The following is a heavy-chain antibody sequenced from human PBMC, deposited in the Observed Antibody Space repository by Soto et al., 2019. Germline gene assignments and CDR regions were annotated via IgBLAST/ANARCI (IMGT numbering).Heavy chain of an antibody. J-gene: IGHJ6*02. CDR1: GFTFSSYA. Sequence: PGGSLRLSCAASGFTFSSYAMHRVRQAPGKGLEWVAVISYDGSNKYYADSVKGRFTISRDNSKNTLYLQMNSLRAEDTAVYYCARGDYSNYQGGDYYYGMDVWGQGTTVTVSS. V-gene: IGHV3-30-3*01. CDR2: ISYDGSNK. D-gene: IGHD4-4*01. CDR3: ARGDYSNYQGGDYYYGMDV.